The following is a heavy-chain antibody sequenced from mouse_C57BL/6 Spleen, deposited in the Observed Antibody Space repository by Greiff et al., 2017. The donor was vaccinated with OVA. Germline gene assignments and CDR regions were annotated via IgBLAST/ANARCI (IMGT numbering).Heavy chain of an antibody. CDR2: IDPENGDT. D-gene: IGHD1-1*01. CDR3: TDYGSFAY. CDR1: GFNIKDDY. Sequence: EVQLKQSGAELVRPGASVKLSCTASGFNIKDDYMHWVKQRPEQGLEWIGWIDPENGDTEYASKFQGKATITADTSSNTAYLQLSSLTSEDTAVYYCTDYGSFAYWGQGTLVTVSA. J-gene: IGHJ3*01. V-gene: IGHV14-4*01.